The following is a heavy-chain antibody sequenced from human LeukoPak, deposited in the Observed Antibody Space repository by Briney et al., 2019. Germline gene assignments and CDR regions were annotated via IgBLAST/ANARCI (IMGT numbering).Heavy chain of an antibody. V-gene: IGHV4-39*07. CDR3: ARGRDYYDSGGYYRTKGIIDY. Sequence: SATLSFTCTASGGFISSSSYYWGRIRQPPGKGLEWHGEINNSGSTNYHPSLKSRLTISVHTSKNQFSLKLGSVTAADTAVYYCARGRDYYDSGGYYRTKGIIDYWGQGTLVTVSS. CDR2: INNSGST. J-gene: IGHJ4*02. CDR1: GGFISSSSYY. D-gene: IGHD3-22*01.